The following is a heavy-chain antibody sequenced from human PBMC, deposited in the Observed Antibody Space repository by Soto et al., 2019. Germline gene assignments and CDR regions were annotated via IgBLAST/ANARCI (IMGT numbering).Heavy chain of an antibody. V-gene: IGHV4-31*03. CDR2: IYYSGTTYYT. CDR1: GGSISSGGYY. Sequence: QVQLQESGPGLVKPSQTLSLTCTVSGGSISSGGYYWSWIRQHPGKGLEWIGYIYYSGTTYYTYYNPPLKTRVTISVDTSKNQFSLKLSSVTAADTAVYYCAREPLTWGQGTLVTVSS. CDR3: AREPLT. J-gene: IGHJ4*02.